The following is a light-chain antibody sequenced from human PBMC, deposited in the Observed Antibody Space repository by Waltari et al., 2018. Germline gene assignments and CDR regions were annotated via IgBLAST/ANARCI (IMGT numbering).Light chain of an antibody. J-gene: IGLJ3*02. CDR1: TSDLGGYNY. V-gene: IGLV2-14*03. CDR2: DVS. CDR3: SSFTSSSTWV. Sequence: QSALTQPASVSGSPGQSITISCTGTTSDLGGYNYVSWYQPHPGKAPKLMIYDVSSRPSGISSRFSGSKFGNTASLTISGLQPEDEADYYCSSFTSSSTWVFGGGTKLTVL.